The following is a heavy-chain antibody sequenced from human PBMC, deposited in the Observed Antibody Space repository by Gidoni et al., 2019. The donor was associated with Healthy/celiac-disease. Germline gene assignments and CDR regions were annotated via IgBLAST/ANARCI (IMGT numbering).Heavy chain of an antibody. J-gene: IGHJ4*02. CDR2: IIPNFGTA. D-gene: IGHD5-18*01. CDR3: ARDFGNTGTAIGKFDY. CDR1: GGTFSSYA. Sequence: QVQLVQSGAEVKKPGSSVKVSCKASGGTFSSYAVSWVRQAPGQGLEWRGGIIPNFGTANYAQKFQGRVTITADESTSTAYMELSSLRSEDTAVYYCARDFGNTGTAIGKFDYWGQGTLVTVSS. V-gene: IGHV1-69*01.